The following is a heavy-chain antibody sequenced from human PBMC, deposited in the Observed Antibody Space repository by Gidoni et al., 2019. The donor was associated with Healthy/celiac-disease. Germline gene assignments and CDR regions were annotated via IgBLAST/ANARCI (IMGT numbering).Heavy chain of an antibody. CDR2: INAGNGNT. CDR1: GYTFTSYA. J-gene: IGHJ5*02. D-gene: IGHD6-19*01. CDR3: ARAMRQWLMYNWFDP. V-gene: IGHV1-3*01. Sequence: QVQLVQSGAEVKKPGASVKVSCKASGYTFTSYAMHWVRQAPGQRLEWMGWINAGNGNTKYSQKFQGRVTITRDTSASTAYMELSSLRSEDTAVYYCARAMRQWLMYNWFDPWGQGTLVTVSS.